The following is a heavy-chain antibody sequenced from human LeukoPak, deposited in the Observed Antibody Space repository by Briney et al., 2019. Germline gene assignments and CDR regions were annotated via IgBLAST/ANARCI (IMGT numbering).Heavy chain of an antibody. Sequence: GGSLRLSCAASGFTFSSYGMHWVRQAPGEGLEWVAFIRYDGSNKYYADSVKGRFTISRDNSKNTLYLQMNSLRAEDTAVYYCAKLTNRYSSGRDYWGQGTLVTVSS. CDR2: IRYDGSNK. J-gene: IGHJ4*02. V-gene: IGHV3-30*02. CDR1: GFTFSSYG. D-gene: IGHD6-19*01. CDR3: AKLTNRYSSGRDY.